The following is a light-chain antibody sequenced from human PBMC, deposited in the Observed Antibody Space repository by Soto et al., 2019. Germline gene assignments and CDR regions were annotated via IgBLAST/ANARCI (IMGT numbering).Light chain of an antibody. CDR1: SSNIGNNY. CDR3: GTWDSSLSAWV. V-gene: IGLV1-51*02. Sequence: QSVLTQPPSVSAAPGQTVTISCSGSSSNIGNNYESWYQQLPRTAPKLLIYENNKRPSGIPDRFSGSKSGTSATLGITGLQTGDEADYYCGTWDSSLSAWVFGGGTKLTVL. J-gene: IGLJ3*02. CDR2: ENN.